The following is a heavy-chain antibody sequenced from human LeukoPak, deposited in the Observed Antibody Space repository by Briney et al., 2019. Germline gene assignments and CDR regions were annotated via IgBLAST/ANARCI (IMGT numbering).Heavy chain of an antibody. J-gene: IGHJ3*02. CDR3: AREDSGGNNAFDI. V-gene: IGHV4-39*02. CDR2: TYYSGST. Sequence: SETLSLTCTVSGGSISSSSYYWGWIRQPPGKGLEWIGSTYYSGSTYYNPSLKSRVTISVDTSKNQFSLKLSSVTAADTAVYYCAREDSGGNNAFDIWGQGTMVTVSS. CDR1: GGSISSSSYY. D-gene: IGHD4-23*01.